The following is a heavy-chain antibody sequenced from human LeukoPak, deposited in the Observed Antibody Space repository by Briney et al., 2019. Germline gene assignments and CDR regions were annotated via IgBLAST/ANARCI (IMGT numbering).Heavy chain of an antibody. J-gene: IGHJ4*02. D-gene: IGHD1-14*01. CDR1: GYTFTGYY. V-gene: IGHV1-2*02. Sequence: GASVKVSRKTSGYTFTGYYLHWVRQAPGQGLEWMGWINPNSGDTNYAQRFQGRVTMTRDTSISTAYMELSRLRSDDTAMYYCARDGRAQQTPEDYWGQGTLVTVSS. CDR3: ARDGRAQQTPEDY. CDR2: INPNSGDT.